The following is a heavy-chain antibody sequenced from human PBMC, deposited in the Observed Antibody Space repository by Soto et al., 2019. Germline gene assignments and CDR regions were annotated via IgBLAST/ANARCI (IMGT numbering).Heavy chain of an antibody. CDR3: AREASGVISPDY. D-gene: IGHD3-16*02. V-gene: IGHV1-2*02. CDR2: FNPNSGDT. Sequence: ASVKVSCKASGYTFTAYSMHWVRQAPGQGLEWVGWFNPNSGDTIYAQKFQGRVTLTRDTSIGTAYMELYSLTSDDTAVYYCAREASGVISPDYWGQGTLVTSPQ. J-gene: IGHJ4*02. CDR1: GYTFTAYS.